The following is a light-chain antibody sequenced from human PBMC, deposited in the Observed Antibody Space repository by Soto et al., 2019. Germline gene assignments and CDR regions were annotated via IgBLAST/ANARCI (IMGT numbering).Light chain of an antibody. J-gene: IGKJ5*01. CDR3: QQLETYPLT. V-gene: IGKV1-13*02. CDR2: DVF. Sequence: AIQVTQSPSSLSASVGDTVTITCRASQGISSALAWYQQKPGKVPRLLIYDVFNLQSGVPSRFSGSGSGTDFTLTISRLQPEDFATYYCQQLETYPLTFGQGTRLEVK. CDR1: QGISSA.